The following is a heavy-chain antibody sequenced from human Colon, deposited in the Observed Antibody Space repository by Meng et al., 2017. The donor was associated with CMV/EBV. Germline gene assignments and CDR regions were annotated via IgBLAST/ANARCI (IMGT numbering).Heavy chain of an antibody. CDR2: DA. Sequence: DAHYGQRFQGRVTMTSDTSTSTAYMELNSLTYNDTAVYYCARGLGAAGKGTWFDPWGQGTLVTVHS. D-gene: IGHD6-13*01. V-gene: IGHV1-2*02. J-gene: IGHJ5*02. CDR3: ARGLGAAGKGTWFDP.